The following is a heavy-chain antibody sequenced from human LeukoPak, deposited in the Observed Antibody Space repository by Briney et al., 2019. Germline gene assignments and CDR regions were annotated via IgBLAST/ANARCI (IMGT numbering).Heavy chain of an antibody. CDR3: ARGGAGYCSGGSCLDF. CDR2: ISGSGGST. V-gene: IGHV3-23*01. Sequence: PGGSLRLSCAASGFTFSSYAMSWVRQAPGKGLEWVSAISGSGGSTYYADSVKGRFTISRDNSKNTLYLQMNSLRAEDTAVYYCARGGAGYCSGGSCLDFWGQGTLVTVSS. D-gene: IGHD2-15*01. CDR1: GFTFSSYA. J-gene: IGHJ4*02.